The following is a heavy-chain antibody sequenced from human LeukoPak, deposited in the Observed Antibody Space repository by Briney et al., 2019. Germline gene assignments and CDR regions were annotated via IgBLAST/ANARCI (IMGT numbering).Heavy chain of an antibody. CDR3: AGSGYYHDAFDI. D-gene: IGHD3-22*01. CDR2: IYSGGST. Sequence: TGGSLRLSCAASGFTFSSYAMSWVRQAPGKGLEWVSVIYSGGSTYYADSVKGRFTISRDNSKNTLYLQMNSLRAEDTAVYYCAGSGYYHDAFDIWGQGTMVTVSS. J-gene: IGHJ3*02. CDR1: GFTFSSYA. V-gene: IGHV3-66*01.